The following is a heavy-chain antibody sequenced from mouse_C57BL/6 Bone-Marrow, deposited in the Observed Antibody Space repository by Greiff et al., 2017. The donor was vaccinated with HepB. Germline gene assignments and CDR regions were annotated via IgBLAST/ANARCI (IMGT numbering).Heavy chain of an antibody. J-gene: IGHJ3*01. Sequence: VQLKESGGGLVKPGGSLKLSCAASGFTFSSYAMSWVRQTPEKRLEWVATISDCGSYTYYPDNVKGRFTISRDNAKNNLYLQMSHLKSEDTAMYYCARRFYSYYAFAYWGQGTLVTVSA. CDR3: ARRFYSYYAFAY. CDR2: ISDCGSYT. D-gene: IGHD2-12*01. CDR1: GFTFSSYA. V-gene: IGHV5-4*01.